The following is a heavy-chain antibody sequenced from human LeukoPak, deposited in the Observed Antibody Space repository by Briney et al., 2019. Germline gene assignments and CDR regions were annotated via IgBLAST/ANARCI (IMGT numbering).Heavy chain of an antibody. V-gene: IGHV3-9*01. CDR3: AKDLSSAITSALVLDV. CDR1: GFTFDDS. J-gene: IGHJ6*02. Sequence: PGGSLRLSCTVSGFTFDDSMHRVRHTPGKGLEWVAGITWNRDNIGYGDSVKGRFTISRDNVKNVLYLQMNSLRPEDTALYYCAKDLSSAITSALVLDVWGQGTTVIVS. D-gene: IGHD3-22*01. CDR2: ITWNRDNI.